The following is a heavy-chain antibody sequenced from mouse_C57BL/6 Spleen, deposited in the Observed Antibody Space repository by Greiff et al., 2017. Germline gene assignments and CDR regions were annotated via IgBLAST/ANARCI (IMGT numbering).Heavy chain of an antibody. V-gene: IGHV5-6*01. CDR3: ARHPATTVVDAMDY. D-gene: IGHD1-1*01. CDR1: GFTFSRYG. Sequence: EVKLMESGGDLVKPGGSLKLSCAASGFTFSRYGMSWVRQTPDKRLEWVATISSGGSYTYYPDSVKGRFTISRDNAKNTLYLQMSSLKSEDTAMYYCARHPATTVVDAMDYWGQGTSVTVSS. CDR2: ISSGGSYT. J-gene: IGHJ4*01.